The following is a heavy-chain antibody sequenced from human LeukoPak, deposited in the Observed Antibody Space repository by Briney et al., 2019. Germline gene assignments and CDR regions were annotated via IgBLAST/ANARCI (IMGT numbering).Heavy chain of an antibody. D-gene: IGHD3-22*01. Sequence: SETLSLTCTVSGGSISSGGYYWSWIRQHPGKGLEWIGYIYYSGSTYYNPSLKSRVTISVDTSKNQFSLKLSSVTAAGTAVYYCARDAETYYYDSSGYIGLRYFDYWGQGTLVTVSS. V-gene: IGHV4-31*03. CDR2: IYYSGST. J-gene: IGHJ4*02. CDR1: GGSISSGGYY. CDR3: ARDAETYYYDSSGYIGLRYFDY.